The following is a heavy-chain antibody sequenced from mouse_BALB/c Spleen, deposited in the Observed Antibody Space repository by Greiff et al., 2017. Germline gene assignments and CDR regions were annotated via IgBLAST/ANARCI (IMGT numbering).Heavy chain of an antibody. CDR2: IWGDGST. CDR1: GFSLTGYG. V-gene: IGHV2-6-7*01. Sequence: QVQLKESGPGLVAPSQSLSITCTVSGFSLTGYGVNWVRQPPGKGLEWLGMIWGDGSTDYNSALKSRLSISKDNSKSQVFLKMNSLQTDDTARYYCARADYRYDGNFDYWGQGTTLTVSS. J-gene: IGHJ2*01. CDR3: ARADYRYDGNFDY. D-gene: IGHD2-14*01.